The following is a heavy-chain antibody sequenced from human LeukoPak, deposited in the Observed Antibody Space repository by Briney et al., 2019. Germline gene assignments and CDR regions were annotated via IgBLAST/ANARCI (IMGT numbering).Heavy chain of an antibody. J-gene: IGHJ5*02. D-gene: IGHD3-10*01. V-gene: IGHV4-59*01. Sequence: SETLSLTCTVSGGSISDKYWSWIRQPPGKGLEWIGYIYYSGSTNYKPSLKSRVTISVDTSKNQFSLKLSSVTAADTAVYYCARGGYYGSGNDFRFDPWGQGTLVTVSS. CDR1: GGSISDKY. CDR2: IYYSGST. CDR3: ARGGYYGSGNDFRFDP.